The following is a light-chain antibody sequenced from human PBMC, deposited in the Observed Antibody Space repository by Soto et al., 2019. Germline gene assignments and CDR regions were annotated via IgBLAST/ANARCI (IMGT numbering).Light chain of an antibody. Sequence: EIVLTQSPATLSLSPGERATLSCRASPSVSSYLAWYQQKPGQAPRLLIYDASNSATGIPARFSGSGSGTDFTLTISSLEPEDFAVYYCQQRINWPPAFGGGTKVEIK. V-gene: IGKV3-11*01. J-gene: IGKJ4*01. CDR3: QQRINWPPA. CDR1: PSVSSY. CDR2: DAS.